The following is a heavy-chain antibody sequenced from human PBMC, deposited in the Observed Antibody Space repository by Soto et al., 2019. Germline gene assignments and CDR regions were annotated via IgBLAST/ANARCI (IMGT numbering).Heavy chain of an antibody. D-gene: IGHD3-10*01. V-gene: IGHV1-8*02. CDR1: GYTFNNYD. Sequence: ASVKVSCKASGYTFNNYDIHWVRQAPGHGLEWMGWMNPNSGNTGYAQNFRGRFTMTQNTAIGTAYMELSSLRSDDTATYYCTRAYGAETFDFWGQGTRVTVSS. J-gene: IGHJ5*01. CDR2: MNPNSGNT. CDR3: TRAYGAETFDF.